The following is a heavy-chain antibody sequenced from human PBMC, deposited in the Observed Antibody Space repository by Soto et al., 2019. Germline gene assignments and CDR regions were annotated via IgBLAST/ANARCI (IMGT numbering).Heavy chain of an antibody. CDR1: GFSFSSYG. CDR2: IWYDESHR. D-gene: IGHD2-15*01. V-gene: IGHV3-33*08. CDR3: ARDSSGGDAYPDY. J-gene: IGHJ4*02. Sequence: QVRLVESGGGVVQPGRSLRLSCAASGFSFSSYGMHWVRQAPGKGLEWVAVIWYDESHRYFADSVKGRFTISRDSSKKTLYRQMSSLRAEDTAVYYCARDSSGGDAYPDYWGQGTQVTVSS.